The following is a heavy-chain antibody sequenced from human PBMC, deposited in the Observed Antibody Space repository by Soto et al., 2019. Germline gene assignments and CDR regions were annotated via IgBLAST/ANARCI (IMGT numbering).Heavy chain of an antibody. CDR1: GGTFSSYT. D-gene: IGHD3-22*01. J-gene: IGHJ5*02. Sequence: QVQLVQSGAEVKKPGSSVKVSCKASGGTFSSYTISWVRQAPGQGLEWMGRIIPILGIANYAQKFQGRVTITADKSTSTAYMELSSLRSEDTAVYYCARDLPFPGDSSGYYSAGWFDPWGQGTLVTVSS. CDR2: IIPILGIA. CDR3: ARDLPFPGDSSGYYSAGWFDP. V-gene: IGHV1-69*08.